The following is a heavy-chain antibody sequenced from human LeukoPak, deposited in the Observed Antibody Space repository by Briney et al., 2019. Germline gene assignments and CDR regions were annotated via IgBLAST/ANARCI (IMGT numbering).Heavy chain of an antibody. CDR1: GFTFSSYA. J-gene: IGHJ6*02. Sequence: GRSLRLSCAASGFTFSSYAMHWVRQAPGKGLEWVAVISYDGSNKYYADSVKGRFTISRDNSKNTLNLQMNSLRAEDTAVYYCAREGGYCSSTSCPRGSYYCYGMDVWGQGTTVTVSS. D-gene: IGHD2-2*03. CDR2: ISYDGSNK. V-gene: IGHV3-30-3*01. CDR3: AREGGYCSSTSCPRGSYYCYGMDV.